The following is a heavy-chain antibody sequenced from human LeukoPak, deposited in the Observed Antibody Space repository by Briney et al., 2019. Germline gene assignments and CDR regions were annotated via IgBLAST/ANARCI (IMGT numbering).Heavy chain of an antibody. J-gene: IGHJ5*01. Sequence: GGSLRLSCAASGFSFSVYWMHWVRHAPGKGPVWVSRIKTDGSITDYADFVKGRFTVSRDNSKNTLYLQMNSLRVEDTAVYFCAKYGVVGPTRWFDSWGQGTLVTVSS. V-gene: IGHV3-74*01. CDR2: IKTDGSIT. CDR1: GFSFSVYW. CDR3: AKYGVVGPTRWFDS. D-gene: IGHD1-26*01.